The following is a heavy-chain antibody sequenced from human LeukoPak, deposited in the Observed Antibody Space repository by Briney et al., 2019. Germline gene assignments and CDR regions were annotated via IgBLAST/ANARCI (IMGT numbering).Heavy chain of an antibody. CDR2: IYYSGST. D-gene: IGHD1-26*01. V-gene: IGHV4-59*01. CDR3: AREHPSIVGATDYFDY. CDR1: GGSISSYY. J-gene: IGHJ4*02. Sequence: PSETLSLTCTVSGGSISSYYWSWIRQPPGKGREWIGYIYYSGSTNYNPSLKSRVTISVDTSKNQFSLKLSSVTAADTAVYYCAREHPSIVGATDYFDYWGQGTLVTASS.